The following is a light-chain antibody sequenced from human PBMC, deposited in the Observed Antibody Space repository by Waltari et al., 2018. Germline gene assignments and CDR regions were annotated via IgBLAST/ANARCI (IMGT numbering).Light chain of an antibody. Sequence: ETQMTQSPSTLSASAGDRVTITCRASESISSWLAWYQQKPGRAPKLLGYEASSLERGVPSRFSGGGFGTEFTLTISGLQPDDFATYYCQQYAGSPWTFGQGTKVEIK. CDR1: ESISSW. V-gene: IGKV1-5*03. CDR3: QQYAGSPWT. J-gene: IGKJ1*01. CDR2: EAS.